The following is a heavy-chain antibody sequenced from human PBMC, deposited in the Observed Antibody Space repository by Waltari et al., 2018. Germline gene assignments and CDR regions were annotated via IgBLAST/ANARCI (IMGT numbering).Heavy chain of an antibody. V-gene: IGHV1-24*01. Sequence: QVQLVQSGAEVKKPGASVKVSCKLPGYTLTELSIHCVRTAPGRGLEWMGGFDPEEGETIYAQKFQGRVIITKDTSTDTAYMQLGSLRSDDTAVYYCATGRIMKNVGGVLVIDHGQRPGYFQFWGQGTLVTVSS. J-gene: IGHJ1*01. CDR2: FDPEEGET. CDR1: GYTLTELS. CDR3: ATGRIMKNVGGVLVIDHGQRPGYFQF. D-gene: IGHD3-16*02.